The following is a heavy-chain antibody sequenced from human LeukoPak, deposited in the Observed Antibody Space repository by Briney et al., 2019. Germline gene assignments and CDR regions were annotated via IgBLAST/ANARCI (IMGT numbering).Heavy chain of an antibody. CDR1: GFTFSSYW. CDR3: ARGTSITIFGVAPDYYYYMDV. V-gene: IGHV3-7*01. J-gene: IGHJ6*03. D-gene: IGHD3-3*01. CDR2: IKQDGSEK. Sequence: PGGSLRLSCAASGFTFSSYWMSWVRQAPGKGLEWVANIKQDGSEKYYVDSVKGRFTISRDNAKNSLYLQMNSLRAEDTAVYYCARGTSITIFGVAPDYYYYMDVWGKGATVTVSS.